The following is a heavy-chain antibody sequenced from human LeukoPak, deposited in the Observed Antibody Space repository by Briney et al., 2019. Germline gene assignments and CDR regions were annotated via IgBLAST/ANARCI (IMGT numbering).Heavy chain of an antibody. J-gene: IGHJ4*02. CDR2: IIPIFGTA. D-gene: IGHD3-22*01. CDR1: GGTFGSYA. Sequence: SVKVSCKASGGTFGSYAISWVRQAPGQGLEWMGGIIPIFGTANYAQKFQGRVTITADKSTSTAYMELSSLRSEDTAVYYCATTASSGYYPPPYYFDYWGQGTLVTVSS. V-gene: IGHV1-69*06. CDR3: ATTASSGYYPPPYYFDY.